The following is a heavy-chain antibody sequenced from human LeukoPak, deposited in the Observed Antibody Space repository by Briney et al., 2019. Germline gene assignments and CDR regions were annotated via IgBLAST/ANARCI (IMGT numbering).Heavy chain of an antibody. V-gene: IGHV3-30-3*01. CDR2: ISYDGSNK. CDR1: GFTFSSYA. Sequence: GGSLRLSCAASGFTFSSYAMHWVRQAPGKGLEWVAVISYDGSNKYYADSVKGRFTISRDNSKNTLYLQMNSLRAEDTAVYYCARDPNYSYGYSFDYWGQGTLVTVSS. D-gene: IGHD5-18*01. J-gene: IGHJ4*02. CDR3: ARDPNYSYGYSFDY.